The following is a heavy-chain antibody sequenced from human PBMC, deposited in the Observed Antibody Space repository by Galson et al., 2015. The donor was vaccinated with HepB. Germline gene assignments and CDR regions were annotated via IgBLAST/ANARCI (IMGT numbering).Heavy chain of an antibody. CDR3: ARGLNGDWNDVGFFDC. D-gene: IGHD1-1*01. Sequence: SVKVSCKASGYTFSNYGVSWVRHTPGQGLEWMGWINPYTGRTNYAQNFQGRVTMTTDTSTSTAYMELRSLTSDDTAVYYCARGLNGDWNDVGFFDCWGQGTLVTVSS. J-gene: IGHJ4*02. CDR1: GYTFSNYG. V-gene: IGHV1-18*04. CDR2: INPYTGRT.